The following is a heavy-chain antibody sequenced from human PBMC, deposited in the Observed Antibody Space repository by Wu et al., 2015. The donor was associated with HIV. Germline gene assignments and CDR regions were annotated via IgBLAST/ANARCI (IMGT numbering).Heavy chain of an antibody. CDR3: ARDCLSTKLFGDQVRTP. Sequence: VQLVQSGAEVKQPGASVRVSCLASGYTFSSYGISWVRQAPGQGLEWMGWISAHRGRPNYAQRFQGRVTMTTDTSTNRVYLDLRSLRPDDTAVYYCARDCLSTKLFGDQVRTPWGQGTLVTVSS. V-gene: IGHV1-18*01. CDR2: ISAHRGRP. J-gene: IGHJ5*02. D-gene: IGHD2-2*01. CDR1: GYTFSSYG.